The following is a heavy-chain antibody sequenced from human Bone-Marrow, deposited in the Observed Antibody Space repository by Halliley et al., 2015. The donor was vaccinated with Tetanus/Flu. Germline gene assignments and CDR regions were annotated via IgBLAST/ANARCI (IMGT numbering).Heavy chain of an antibody. J-gene: IGHJ2*01. CDR3: AFLAAPATDSWYVDV. CDR2: IDPSMSYT. V-gene: IGHV5-10-1*01. D-gene: IGHD6-13*01. Sequence: GRIDPSMSYTNYGPSFQGRVTISADESLSTAYLQWGSLEASDTAMYYCAFLAAPATDSWYVDVWGRGTLVTVSS.